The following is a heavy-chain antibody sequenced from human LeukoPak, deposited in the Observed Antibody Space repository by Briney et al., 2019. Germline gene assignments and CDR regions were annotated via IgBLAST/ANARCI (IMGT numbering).Heavy chain of an antibody. V-gene: IGHV3-23*01. CDR1: GFTFSSYA. CDR3: TKGGPYSTSPDFDY. D-gene: IGHD6-6*01. Sequence: GGSLRLSCAASGFTFSSYAMSWVRQAPGKGLEWVSSISGRAGSTYYADSVKGRFTISRDNSNNTLFPQMNSLRAEETAVYYCTKGGPYSTSPDFDYWGQGTLVTVSS. J-gene: IGHJ4*02. CDR2: ISGRAGST.